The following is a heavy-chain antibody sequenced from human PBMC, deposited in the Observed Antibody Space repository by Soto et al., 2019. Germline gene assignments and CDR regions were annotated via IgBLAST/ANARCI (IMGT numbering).Heavy chain of an antibody. V-gene: IGHV4-59*01. CDR2: IYYSGST. Sequence: QVQLQESGPGLVKPSETLSLTCTVSGGSISSYYWSWIRQPPGKGLEWIGYIYYSGSTNYNPSLKRRVTISVDTSKNQFSLKLSSVTAADTAVYYCARVVASYYDSSGYYSEYFQHWGQGTLVTVSS. D-gene: IGHD3-22*01. CDR1: GGSISSYY. J-gene: IGHJ1*01. CDR3: ARVVASYYDSSGYYSEYFQH.